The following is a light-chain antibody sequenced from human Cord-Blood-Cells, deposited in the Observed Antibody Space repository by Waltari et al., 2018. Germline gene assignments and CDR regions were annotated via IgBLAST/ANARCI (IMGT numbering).Light chain of an antibody. CDR1: SSAGGSYNL. J-gene: IGLJ2*01. CDR3: CSYAGSSTFVV. CDR2: EVS. V-gene: IGLV2-23*02. Sequence: QSALPQPASVSGSPGPSITISCTGTSSAGGSYNLFSWYQQHPGKAPKLMIYEVSKRPSVVSNRFSGSKSGNTASLTISGLQAEDEADYYCCSYAGSSTFVVFGGETKLTVL.